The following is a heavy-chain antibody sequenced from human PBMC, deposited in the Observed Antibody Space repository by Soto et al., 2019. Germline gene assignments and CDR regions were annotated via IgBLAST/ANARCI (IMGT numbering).Heavy chain of an antibody. J-gene: IGHJ4*02. D-gene: IGHD3-3*01. CDR3: ASDPDYDFPR. Sequence: QLQLQESGSGLVKPSQTLSLTCAVSGGSISSGGYSWSWIRQPPGKGLEWIGYIYHSGSTYYNPSLKSRVTISVDRSKNQFSLKLSSVTAADTAVYCCASDPDYDFPRWGQGTLVTVSS. CDR2: IYHSGST. CDR1: GGSISSGGYS. V-gene: IGHV4-30-2*01.